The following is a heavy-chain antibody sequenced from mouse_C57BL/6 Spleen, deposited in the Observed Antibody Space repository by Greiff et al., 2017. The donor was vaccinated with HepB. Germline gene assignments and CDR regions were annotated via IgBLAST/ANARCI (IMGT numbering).Heavy chain of an antibody. V-gene: IGHV1-39*01. J-gene: IGHJ1*03. CDR3: ARSYYGSSYGYFDV. CDR1: GYSFTDYN. CDR2: INPNYGTT. Sequence: EVQLQQSGPELVKPGASVKISCKASGYSFTDYNMNWVKQSNGQSLEWIGVINPNYGTTSYNQKFKGKATLTVDQSSSTAYMQLNSLTSEDSAVYYCARSYYGSSYGYFDVWGTGTTVTVSS. D-gene: IGHD1-1*01.